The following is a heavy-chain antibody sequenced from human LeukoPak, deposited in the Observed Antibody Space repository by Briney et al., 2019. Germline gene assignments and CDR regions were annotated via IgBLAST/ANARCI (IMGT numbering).Heavy chain of an antibody. CDR2: ISSSSSYI. CDR3: ARDWYSSKMDVFDI. Sequence: GGSLRLSCAASGFTFSSYSMNWVRQAPGKGLEWVSSISSSSSYIYYADSVKGRFTISRDNAKNSLYLQMNSLRDEDTAVYYCARDWYSSKMDVFDIWGQGTMVTVSS. CDR1: GFTFSSYS. V-gene: IGHV3-21*01. D-gene: IGHD6-19*01. J-gene: IGHJ3*02.